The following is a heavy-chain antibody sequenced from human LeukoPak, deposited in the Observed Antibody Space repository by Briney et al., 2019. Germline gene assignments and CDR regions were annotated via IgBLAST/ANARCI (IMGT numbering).Heavy chain of an antibody. D-gene: IGHD3-22*01. CDR1: GYTFTGYY. V-gene: IGHV1-2*02. Sequence: ASVKVSCKASGYTFTGYYMHWVRQAPGQGLEWMGWINPNSGGTNYAQKFQGRVTMTRDTSISTACMELSRLRSDDTAVYYCARGFNYYDSSGYYYGKYNWFDPWGQGTLVTVSS. CDR2: INPNSGGT. CDR3: ARGFNYYDSSGYYYGKYNWFDP. J-gene: IGHJ5*02.